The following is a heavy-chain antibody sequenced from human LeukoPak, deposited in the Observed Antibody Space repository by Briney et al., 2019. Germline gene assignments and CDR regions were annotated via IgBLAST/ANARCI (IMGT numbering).Heavy chain of an antibody. Sequence: GGSLRLSCAASGFTFSSYAMHWVRQAPGKGLEWVAVISYDGSNKYYADSVKGRFTISRDNSKNTLYLQMNSLRAEDTAVYYCARFRTQDSSSDYWGHGTLVTVSS. CDR2: ISYDGSNK. J-gene: IGHJ4*01. CDR1: GFTFSSYA. CDR3: ARFRTQDSSSDY. D-gene: IGHD6-6*01. V-gene: IGHV3-30-3*01.